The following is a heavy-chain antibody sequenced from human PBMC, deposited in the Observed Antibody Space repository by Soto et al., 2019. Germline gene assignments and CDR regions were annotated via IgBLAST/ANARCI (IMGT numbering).Heavy chain of an antibody. V-gene: IGHV4-31*03. CDR2: IYYSGST. CDR1: GGSISSGGYY. Sequence: PSETLSLTCTVSGGSISSGGYYWSWIRQHPGKGLEWIGHIYYSGSTYYNPSLKSRVTISVDTSKNQFSLKLSSVTAADTAVYYCARDQRHYYGSGSYDYYGMDVWGQGTTVTVSS. CDR3: ARDQRHYYGSGSYDYYGMDV. J-gene: IGHJ6*02. D-gene: IGHD3-10*01.